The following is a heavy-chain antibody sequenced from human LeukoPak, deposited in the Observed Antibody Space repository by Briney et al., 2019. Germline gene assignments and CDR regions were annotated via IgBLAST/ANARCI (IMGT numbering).Heavy chain of an antibody. J-gene: IGHJ4*02. CDR1: GFPFSSNW. CDR2: INSDGSSP. Sequence: PGGSLRLSCAASGFPFSSNWMHWVRQAPGKGLVWVSRINSDGSSPHYADSVKGRFTISRDNAKNMLYLEMNSLRAEDTAVYYCARVGVGGDYFDYWGQGTLVTVSS. V-gene: IGHV3-74*01. D-gene: IGHD2-15*01. CDR3: ARVGVGGDYFDY.